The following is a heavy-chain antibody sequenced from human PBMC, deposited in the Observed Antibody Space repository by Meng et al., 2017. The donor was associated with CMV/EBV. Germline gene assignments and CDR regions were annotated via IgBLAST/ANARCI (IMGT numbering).Heavy chain of an antibody. CDR2: IRRTGGNT. Sequence: SGFTFSSYDMSWVRQAPGKGLEWVSSIRRTGGNTYYADSVKGRFTISRDNSKNTLYLQMNILRAGDTAIYYCAKDEYSTGWYFGFDYWGQGTLVTVSS. J-gene: IGHJ4*02. CDR1: GFTFSSYD. CDR3: AKDEYSTGWYFGFDY. D-gene: IGHD6-19*01. V-gene: IGHV3-23*01.